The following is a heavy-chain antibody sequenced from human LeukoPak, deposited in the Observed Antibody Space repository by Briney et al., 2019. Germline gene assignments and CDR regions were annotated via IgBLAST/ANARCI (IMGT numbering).Heavy chain of an antibody. V-gene: IGHV3-23*01. CDR2: ISGSGFGT. CDR1: GFTLSSYA. Sequence: GGSLRLSCAASGFTLSSYAMSWVRQAPGKGLEWVSAISGSGFGTYYADSVKGRFTISRDNSKNTLFLQMNSLRAEDTAVYYCAVQLLSYWGQGTLVTVSS. D-gene: IGHD2-2*01. J-gene: IGHJ4*02. CDR3: AVQLLSY.